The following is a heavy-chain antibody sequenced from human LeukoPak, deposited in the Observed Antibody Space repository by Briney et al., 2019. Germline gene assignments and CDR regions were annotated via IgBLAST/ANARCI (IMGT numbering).Heavy chain of an antibody. CDR3: AREGDSGIDWDY. V-gene: IGHV3-30*02. CDR1: GFTFSSYG. D-gene: IGHD3-10*01. J-gene: IGHJ4*02. CDR2: IRYDGSNK. Sequence: GGSLRLSCAASGFTFSSYGMHWVRQAPGKGLEWVAFIRYDGSNKYYADSVKGRFTISRDNAKNSLYLQMNSLRAEDTAVYYCAREGDSGIDWDYWGQGTLVTVSS.